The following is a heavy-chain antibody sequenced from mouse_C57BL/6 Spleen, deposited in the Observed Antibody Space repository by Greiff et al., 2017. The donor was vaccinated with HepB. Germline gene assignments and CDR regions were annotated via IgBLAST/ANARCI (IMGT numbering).Heavy chain of an antibody. V-gene: IGHV5-2*03. CDR1: EYEFPSHD. D-gene: IGHD1-1*01. CDR3: ARHDSSYYFDY. J-gene: IGHJ2*01. Sequence: EVTVAESGGGLVQPGESLKLSCESNEYEFPSHDMSWVRKTPEKRLELVAAINSDGGSTYYPDTMERRVIISRDNTKKTLYLQLSSLRSEDTAWYYCARHDSSYYFDYWGQGTTLTVSS. CDR2: INSDGGST.